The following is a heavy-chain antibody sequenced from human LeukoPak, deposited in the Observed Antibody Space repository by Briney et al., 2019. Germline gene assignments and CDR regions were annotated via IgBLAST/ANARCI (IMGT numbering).Heavy chain of an antibody. V-gene: IGHV4-39*07. CDR1: GGSISSSSYY. CDR2: IYYSGST. Sequence: ASETLSLTCTVSGGSISSSSYYWGWIRQPPGKGLEWIGSIYYSGSTYYNPSLKSRVTISVDTSKNQFSLKLSSVTAADTAVYYCARGVAVAGTAPLDYWGQGTLVTVSS. CDR3: ARGVAVAGTAPLDY. J-gene: IGHJ4*02. D-gene: IGHD6-19*01.